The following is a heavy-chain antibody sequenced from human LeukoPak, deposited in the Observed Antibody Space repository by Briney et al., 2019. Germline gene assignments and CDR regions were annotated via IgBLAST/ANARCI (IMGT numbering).Heavy chain of an antibody. D-gene: IGHD3-22*01. V-gene: IGHV3-66*02. CDR1: GFTVSSNY. CDR2: IYSGGST. J-gene: IGHJ4*02. CDR3: AKGHDSSGYLFDY. Sequence: GALRLSCAASGFTVSSNYMSWVRQAPGKGLEWVSVIYSGGSTYYADSVKGRFTISRDNSKNTLYLQMNSLRAEDTAVYYCAKGHDSSGYLFDYWGQGTLVTVSS.